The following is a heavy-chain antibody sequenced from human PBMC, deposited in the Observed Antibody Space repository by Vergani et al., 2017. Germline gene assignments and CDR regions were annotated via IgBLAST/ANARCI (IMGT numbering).Heavy chain of an antibody. Sequence: QVQLQESGPGLVKPSETLSLTCTVSGGSISSGGYYWSWIRQHPGKGLEWIGYIYYSGRPSYNPSLKSRVTISVDTSKNQFSLKLSSVTAADTAVYYCARVVGRGYSYGGYYFDYWGQGTLVTVSS. CDR2: IYYSGRP. J-gene: IGHJ4*02. V-gene: IGHV4-31*03. CDR3: ARVVGRGYSYGGYYFDY. D-gene: IGHD5-18*01. CDR1: GGSISSGGYY.